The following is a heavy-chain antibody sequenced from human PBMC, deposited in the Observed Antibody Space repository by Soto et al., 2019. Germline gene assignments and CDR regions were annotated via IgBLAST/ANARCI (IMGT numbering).Heavy chain of an antibody. CDR3: ARDQAVIAAAGTDVYYYYYGMDV. V-gene: IGHV1-69*13. Sequence: SVKVSCKASGGTFSSYAISWVRQAPGQGLEWMGGIIPIFGTANYAQKFQGRVTITADESTSTAYMEISSLRSEDTAVYYCARDQAVIAAAGTDVYYYYYGMDVWGQGTTVTVSS. D-gene: IGHD6-13*01. J-gene: IGHJ6*02. CDR1: GGTFSSYA. CDR2: IIPIFGTA.